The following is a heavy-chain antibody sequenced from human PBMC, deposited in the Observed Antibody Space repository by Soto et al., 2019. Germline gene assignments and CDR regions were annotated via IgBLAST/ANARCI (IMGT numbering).Heavy chain of an antibody. CDR1: GFTFSSYA. J-gene: IGHJ6*03. CDR3: AKAPGSYYDFWSGYYASYYYMDV. V-gene: IGHV3-23*01. CDR2: ISGSGGST. D-gene: IGHD3-3*01. Sequence: PGGSLRLSCAASGFTFSSYAMSWVRQAPGKGLEWVSAISGSGGSTYYADSVKGRFTISRDNSKNTLYLQMNSLRAEDTAVYYCAKAPGSYYDFWSGYYASYYYMDVRGKGTTVTVSS.